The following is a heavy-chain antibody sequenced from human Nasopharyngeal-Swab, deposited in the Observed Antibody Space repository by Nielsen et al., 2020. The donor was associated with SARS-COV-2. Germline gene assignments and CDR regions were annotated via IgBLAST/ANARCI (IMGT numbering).Heavy chain of an antibody. Sequence: GESLKISCAASGFILSASAIHWVRQASGKGLEWVARIGDKDHNYATTYGASVQGRFTISRDDSKNTAFLQMDSLKTEDTALYYCTTDFYFDYWGQGTLVTVSS. CDR1: GFILSASA. CDR2: IGDKDHNYAT. J-gene: IGHJ4*02. V-gene: IGHV3-73*01. CDR3: TTDFYFDY.